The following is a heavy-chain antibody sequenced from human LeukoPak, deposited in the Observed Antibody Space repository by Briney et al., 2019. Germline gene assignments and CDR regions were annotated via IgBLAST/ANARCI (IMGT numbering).Heavy chain of an antibody. V-gene: IGHV3-30*04. CDR1: GFTFSSYA. Sequence: PGRSLRLSCAASGFTFSSYAMHWVRQAPGKGLEWVAVISYDGSNKYYADSVKGRFTISRDNSKNTLYLQMNSLRAEDTAVYYCAKPVTTVTYSFDYWGQGTLVTVSS. CDR2: ISYDGSNK. CDR3: AKPVTTVTYSFDY. J-gene: IGHJ4*02. D-gene: IGHD4-17*01.